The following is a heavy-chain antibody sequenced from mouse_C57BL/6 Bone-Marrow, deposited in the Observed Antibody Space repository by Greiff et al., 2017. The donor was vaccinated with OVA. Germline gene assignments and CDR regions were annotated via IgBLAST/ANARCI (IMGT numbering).Heavy chain of an antibody. D-gene: IGHD1-1*01. Sequence: VQLQQSGPELARPWASVKISCQAFYTFSRRVPFAIRDTNYWLQWVKQRPGQGLEWIGAIYPGNGDTSSNQKFKGKATLAAYKSSRTPYMLLSSLTSLDSAVYYCASSYSYGRYYFVYWGQGTTLTVSS. CDR2: GQGLEWIG. CDR1: YTFS. V-gene: IGHV1-87*01. J-gene: IGHJ2*01. CDR3: SLDSAVYYCASSYSYGRYYFVY.